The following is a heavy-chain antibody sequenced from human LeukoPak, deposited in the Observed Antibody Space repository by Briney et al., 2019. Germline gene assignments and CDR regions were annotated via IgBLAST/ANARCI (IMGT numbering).Heavy chain of an antibody. V-gene: IGHV3-21*01. Sequence: GGSLRLSCAASGFTFSSYSMNWVRRAPGKGLEWVSSISSSSSYIYYADSVKGRFTISRDNAKNSLYLQMNSLRAEDTAVYYCARSYDILTGYHDYWGQGTLVTVSS. CDR3: ARSYDILTGYHDY. D-gene: IGHD3-9*01. J-gene: IGHJ4*02. CDR1: GFTFSSYS. CDR2: ISSSSSYI.